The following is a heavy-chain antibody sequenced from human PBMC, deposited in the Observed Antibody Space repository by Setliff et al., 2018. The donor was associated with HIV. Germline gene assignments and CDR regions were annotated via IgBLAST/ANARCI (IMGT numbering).Heavy chain of an antibody. Sequence: PSETLSLTCTVSGGPVTSSSYFWGWVRQPPGKGLEWIGSIYHSGGTHYNPSLRSRVTISVDTSKNHFSLKLSSVTAADTAVFYCARQNSGWGVGLYYFDYWGQGTLVTVSS. CDR1: GGPVTSSSYF. CDR3: ARQNSGWGVGLYYFDY. CDR2: IYHSGGT. J-gene: IGHJ4*02. D-gene: IGHD6-19*01. V-gene: IGHV4-39*01.